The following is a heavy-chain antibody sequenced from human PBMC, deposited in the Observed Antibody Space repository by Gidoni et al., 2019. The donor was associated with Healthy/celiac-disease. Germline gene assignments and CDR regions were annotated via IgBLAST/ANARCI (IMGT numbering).Heavy chain of an antibody. CDR1: GFTFSSYG. CDR2: IWYDGSNK. J-gene: IGHJ4*02. V-gene: IGHV3-33*01. CDR3: AGDYYGSGN. Sequence: QVQLVESVGGVVQPGRYLRLSCAASGFTFSSYGMNWVRQAPGKGLEWVAVIWYDGSNKYYADSVKGRFTISRDNSKNTLYLQMNSLRAEDTDVYYCAGDYYGSGNWGQGTLVTVSS. D-gene: IGHD3-10*01.